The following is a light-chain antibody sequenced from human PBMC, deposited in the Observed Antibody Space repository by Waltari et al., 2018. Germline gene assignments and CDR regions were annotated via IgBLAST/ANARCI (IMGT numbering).Light chain of an antibody. CDR2: GKN. Sequence: SSELTQDPAVSVALGQTVRITCQGDSLRSSYASWYQQKPGQAPVLVIYGKNNRPSGIPDRFSGSSSGNTASLTITGAQAEDEADYYCNSRDSSGNHLEVFGGGTKLTVL. CDR1: SLRSSY. J-gene: IGLJ3*02. V-gene: IGLV3-19*01. CDR3: NSRDSSGNHLEV.